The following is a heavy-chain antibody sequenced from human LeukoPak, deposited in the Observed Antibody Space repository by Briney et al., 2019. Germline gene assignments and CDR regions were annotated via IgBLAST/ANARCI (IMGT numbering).Heavy chain of an antibody. D-gene: IGHD5-24*01. J-gene: IGHJ4*02. CDR1: GYNFTTYW. Sequence: GESLKISFKGSGYNFTTYWNGWVRQMPGKGLEWMGIIYPIDSDTRYSPSFQGQVTISVDKSISTAYLQWSSLKASDTAIYYCARRGEDGYNSAGYWGQGTLVTVSS. CDR3: ARRGEDGYNSAGY. CDR2: IYPIDSDT. V-gene: IGHV5-51*01.